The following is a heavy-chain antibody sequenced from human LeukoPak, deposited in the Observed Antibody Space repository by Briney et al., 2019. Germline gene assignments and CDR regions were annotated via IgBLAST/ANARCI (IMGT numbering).Heavy chain of an antibody. CDR3: ARAPSPHYYGSGSYYKY. CDR2: INPSGGST. Sequence: ASVKVSCKASGYXFTSYYIHWVRQAPGQGLEWMGVINPSGGSTSYAQKFQGRVTMTRDTSTSTVYMELSSLRSEDTAVYYCARAPSPHYYGSGSYYKYWGQGTLVTVSS. CDR1: GYXFTSYY. V-gene: IGHV1-46*01. J-gene: IGHJ4*02. D-gene: IGHD3-10*01.